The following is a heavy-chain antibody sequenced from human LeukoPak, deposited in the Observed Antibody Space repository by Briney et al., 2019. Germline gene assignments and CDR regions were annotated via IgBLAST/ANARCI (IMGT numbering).Heavy chain of an antibody. J-gene: IGHJ4*02. CDR1: GGSISSSSAY. CDR3: VSPRGVSDGYFDY. Sequence: SETLSLTCTASGGSISSSSAYWGWIRQPPGKGLEWIGSIYYSEHTYYNPSLKSRATISADTSKNQSSLTLGPVSATDTAVDYGVSPRGVSDGYFDYWGQGTLVTVSS. D-gene: IGHD5-18*01. V-gene: IGHV4-39*01. CDR2: IYYSEHT.